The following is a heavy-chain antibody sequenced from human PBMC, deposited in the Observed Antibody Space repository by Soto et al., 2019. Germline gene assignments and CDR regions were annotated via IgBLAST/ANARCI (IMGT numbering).Heavy chain of an antibody. V-gene: IGHV4-59*01. Sequence: SETLSLTCSVSGGSISNSYCNWIRQPPGKGLEWIGNIDYSGSTNYNPSLGSRVTVSADTSKNQFSLDLRSVTAADTAVYYCAKDFGFFGMDVWGQGTTVTVSS. CDR3: AKDFGFFGMDV. D-gene: IGHD3-16*01. J-gene: IGHJ6*02. CDR1: GGSISNSY. CDR2: IDYSGST.